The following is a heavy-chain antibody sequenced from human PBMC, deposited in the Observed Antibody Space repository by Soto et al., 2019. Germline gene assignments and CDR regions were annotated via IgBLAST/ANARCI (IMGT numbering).Heavy chain of an antibody. J-gene: IGHJ6*02. CDR3: ARDEALYDYMGGSHYGSPNGMDV. D-gene: IGHD3-16*01. Sequence: ASVKVSCKASGYTFTSYGFTWVRQAPGQGLEWMGWISGYNANTNYAQKLQGRVTMTTNTSTSTAYMELRSLRSDDTAVYHCARDEALYDYMGGSHYGSPNGMDVWGQGTTVTVSS. CDR2: ISGYNANT. CDR1: GYTFTSYG. V-gene: IGHV1-18*01.